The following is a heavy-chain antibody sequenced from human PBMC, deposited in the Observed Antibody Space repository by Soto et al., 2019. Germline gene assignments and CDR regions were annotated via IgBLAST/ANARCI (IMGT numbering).Heavy chain of an antibody. V-gene: IGHV3-21*06. J-gene: IGHJ5*01. CDR3: ARDPSEGRVGNWFES. CDR1: GFTFSRYG. D-gene: IGHD2-2*01. CDR2: ISSTTSYV. Sequence: PGGSLRLSCAASGFTFSRYGMNWLRQAPGRGLEWVASISSTTSYVYYADSVKGRFSTSRDNAKNILYLEMYAPRTEDTAVYYCARDPSEGRVGNWFESWGQGTLVTVSS.